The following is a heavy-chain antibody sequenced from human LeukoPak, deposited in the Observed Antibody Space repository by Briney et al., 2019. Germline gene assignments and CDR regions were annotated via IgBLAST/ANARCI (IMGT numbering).Heavy chain of an antibody. V-gene: IGHV4-59*01. CDR3: AYSDYDGWFDP. CDR1: GGSISSYC. J-gene: IGHJ5*02. Sequence: PSETLSLTCTVSGGSISSYCWNWIRQPPGKGLEWIGYIYYSGSTNYNPFLKSRVTISVDTSKNQFSLKLSSVTAADTAVYYCAYSDYDGWFDPWGQGTLVTVSS. D-gene: IGHD5-12*01. CDR2: IYYSGST.